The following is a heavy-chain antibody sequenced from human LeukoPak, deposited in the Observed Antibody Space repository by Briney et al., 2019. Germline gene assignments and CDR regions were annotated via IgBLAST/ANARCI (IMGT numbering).Heavy chain of an antibody. CDR3: AREIAAVRMGYYYYGMDV. CDR2: TYYRSKWYN. Sequence: SQTLSLTCAISGDSVSSNSAAWNWIRQSPSRGLEWLGRTYYRSKWYNDYAVSVKSRITINPDTSKNQFSLQLDSVTPEDTAVYYCAREIAAVRMGYYYYGMDVWGQGTTVTVSS. J-gene: IGHJ6*02. CDR1: GDSVSSNSAA. V-gene: IGHV6-1*01. D-gene: IGHD6-13*01.